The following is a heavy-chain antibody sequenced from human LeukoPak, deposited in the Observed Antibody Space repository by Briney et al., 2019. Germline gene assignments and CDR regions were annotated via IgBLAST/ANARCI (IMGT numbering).Heavy chain of an antibody. V-gene: IGHV4-59*08. D-gene: IGHD3-3*01. CDR2: VYYTGST. CDR3: ARHPSFGMVIES. Sequence: PSETLSLTCSVSGGSISSYYWSWIRQPPGRGLEWIGYVYYTGSTNYNPSLKSRVTISVDTSKNQFSPKLSSVTAADTAVYYCARHPSFGMVIESWGQGTLATVSS. CDR1: GGSISSYY. J-gene: IGHJ4*02.